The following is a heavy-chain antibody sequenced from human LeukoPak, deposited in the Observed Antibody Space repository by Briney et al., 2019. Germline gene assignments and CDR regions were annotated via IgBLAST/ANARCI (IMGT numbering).Heavy chain of an antibody. CDR2: IKQDGSEK. CDR1: GFTFSSYW. J-gene: IGHJ4*02. D-gene: IGHD3-22*01. V-gene: IGHV3-7*01. CDR3: ARAMEPYYDSNGCDY. Sequence: GGSLRLSCVPSGFTFSSYWMSWVRQAPGKGLEWVANIKQDGSEKYYVGSVKGRFIISRDNAKNSLYLQMNSLRAEDTAVYYCARAMEPYYDSNGCDYWGQGTPVTVSS.